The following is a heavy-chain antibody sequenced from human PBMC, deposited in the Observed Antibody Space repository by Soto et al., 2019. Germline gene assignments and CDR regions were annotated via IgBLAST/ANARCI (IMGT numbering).Heavy chain of an antibody. CDR2: ISSSGSHI. Sequence: EVQLVESGGGLIQPGGSLRLSCTASGLTFSSYSMNWVRQAPGKGLEWLSYISSSGSHIDYADSVKGRFTISRDNAKNSLYLQMNSLRDEDTAVYYCVGDRDTEAPMVHGNYWGQETLVTVSS. CDR1: GLTFSSYS. J-gene: IGHJ4*02. V-gene: IGHV3-48*02. D-gene: IGHD3-10*01. CDR3: VGDRDTEAPMVHGNY.